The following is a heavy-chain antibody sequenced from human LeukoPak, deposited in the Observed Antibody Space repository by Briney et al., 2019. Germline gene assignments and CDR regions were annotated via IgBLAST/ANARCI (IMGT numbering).Heavy chain of an antibody. D-gene: IGHD5-24*01. CDR1: EFTVSRNY. Sequence: GGSLRLSCTASEFTVSRNYMLWVRQAPGKGLEWVSLIFSNGGTHYADSVKGRFTISRDTSKNTVSLQMNSLRVEDTAMYYCTRDQMNHWGQGTLVTVSS. J-gene: IGHJ5*02. CDR3: TRDQMNH. CDR2: IFSNGGT. V-gene: IGHV3-53*01.